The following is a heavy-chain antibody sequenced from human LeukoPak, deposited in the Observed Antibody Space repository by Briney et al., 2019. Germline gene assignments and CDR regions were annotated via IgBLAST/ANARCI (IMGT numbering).Heavy chain of an antibody. CDR3: ARATYCSGGSCYTGGFDY. Sequence: GGSVRLSCAASGFTVSSNYMSWVRQAPGKGLEWVSVIYSGGSTYYADSVKGRFTISRDNSKNTLYLQMNSLRAEDTAVYYCARATYCSGGSCYTGGFDYWGQGTLVTVSS. V-gene: IGHV3-66*01. CDR1: GFTVSSNY. D-gene: IGHD2-15*01. J-gene: IGHJ4*02. CDR2: IYSGGST.